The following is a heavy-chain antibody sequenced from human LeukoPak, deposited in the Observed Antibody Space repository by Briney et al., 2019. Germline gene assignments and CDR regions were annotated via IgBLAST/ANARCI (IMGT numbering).Heavy chain of an antibody. J-gene: IGHJ3*02. Sequence: ASVKVSCKASGYTFTSYGISWVRQAPGQGLEWMGWISAYNGNTNYAQKLQDRVTMTTDTSTSTAYMELRSLRSDDTAVYYCARDSSGYKNDAFDIWGQGTMVTVSS. CDR1: GYTFTSYG. D-gene: IGHD3-22*01. V-gene: IGHV1-18*01. CDR2: ISAYNGNT. CDR3: ARDSSGYKNDAFDI.